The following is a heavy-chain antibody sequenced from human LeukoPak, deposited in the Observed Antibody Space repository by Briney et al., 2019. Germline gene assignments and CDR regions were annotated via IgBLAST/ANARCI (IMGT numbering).Heavy chain of an antibody. V-gene: IGHV1-69*04. D-gene: IGHD3-22*01. Sequence: ASVKVSCKASGGTFSSYAISWVRQAPGQGLEWMGRIITIFGIANYAQKFQGRVTITADKSTSTAYMELSSLRSEDTAVYYCARSRLIDSSGYHLWGDQSYYYGMDVWGQGTTVTVSS. CDR2: IITIFGIA. J-gene: IGHJ6*02. CDR3: ARSRLIDSSGYHLWGDQSYYYGMDV. CDR1: GGTFSSYA.